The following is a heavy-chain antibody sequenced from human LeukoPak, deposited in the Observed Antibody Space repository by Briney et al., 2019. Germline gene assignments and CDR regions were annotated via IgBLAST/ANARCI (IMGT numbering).Heavy chain of an antibody. J-gene: IGHJ4*02. Sequence: PSETLSLTCAVYGGSFSGYYWSWIRQPPGEGLEWIGEINHSGSTNYNPSLKSRVTISVDTSKNQFSLKLSSVTAADTAVYYCASIMVRGVIITDYFDYWGQGTLVTVSS. D-gene: IGHD3-10*01. CDR1: GGSFSGYY. CDR2: INHSGST. V-gene: IGHV4-34*01. CDR3: ASIMVRGVIITDYFDY.